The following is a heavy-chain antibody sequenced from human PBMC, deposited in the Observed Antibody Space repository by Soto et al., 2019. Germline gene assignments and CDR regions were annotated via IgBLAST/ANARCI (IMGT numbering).Heavy chain of an antibody. CDR2: IYYSGST. D-gene: IGHD3-10*01. CDR3: ARVWGGAFDF. CDR1: GGSLTSYY. Sequence: SETLSLTCTVSGGSLTSYYWSWLRQPPGKGLEWIGYIYYSGSTKYNPSLKSRVTISVDTSKNRFSLRLSSVTAADTAVYYCARVWGGAFDFWGQGTMVTVSS. J-gene: IGHJ3*01. V-gene: IGHV4-59*01.